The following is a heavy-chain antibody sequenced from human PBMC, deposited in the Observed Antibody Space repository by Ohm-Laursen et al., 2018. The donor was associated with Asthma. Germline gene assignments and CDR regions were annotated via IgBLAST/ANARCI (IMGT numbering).Heavy chain of an antibody. D-gene: IGHD2-21*01. V-gene: IGHV3-33*06. J-gene: IGHJ4*02. CDR1: GFTFSSYG. CDR3: AKDEDCGGDCSQFDY. CDR2: IWYDGSNK. Sequence: SLRLSCAASGFTFSSYGMHWVRQAPGKGLEWVAVIWYDGSNKYYADSVKGRFTISRDNSKNTLYLQMNSLRAEDTAVYYCAKDEDCGGDCSQFDYWGQGTLVTVSS.